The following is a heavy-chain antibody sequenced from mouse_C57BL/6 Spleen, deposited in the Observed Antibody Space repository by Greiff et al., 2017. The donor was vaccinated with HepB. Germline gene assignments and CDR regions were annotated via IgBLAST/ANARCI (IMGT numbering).Heavy chain of an antibody. D-gene: IGHD1-1*01. J-gene: IGHJ1*03. CDR3: ATYGSSPHWYFDV. V-gene: IGHV1-82*01. CDR1: GYAFSSSW. CDR2: IYPGDGDT. Sequence: VKLQQSGPELVKPGASVKISCKASGYAFSSSWMNWVKQRPGKGLEWIGRIYPGDGDTNYNGKFKGKATLTADKSSSTAYMQLSSLTSEDSAVYFCATYGSSPHWYFDVWGTGTTVTVSS.